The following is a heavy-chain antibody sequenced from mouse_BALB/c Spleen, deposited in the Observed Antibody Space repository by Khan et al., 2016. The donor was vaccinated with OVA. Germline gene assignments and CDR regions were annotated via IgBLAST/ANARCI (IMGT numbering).Heavy chain of an antibody. Sequence: EVELVESGGGLVQPGGSRKLSCAASGFTFSSFGMHWVRQAPEKGLEWVAFISSGSSTIYYADTVKGRFTLSRDNPKNTLFLQMTSLRSEDTAICYCVRDHYGGSYVAYWGQGTLVTVSA. CDR2: ISSGSSTI. CDR3: VRDHYGGSYVAY. V-gene: IGHV5-17*02. J-gene: IGHJ3*01. CDR1: GFTFSSFG. D-gene: IGHD1-1*02.